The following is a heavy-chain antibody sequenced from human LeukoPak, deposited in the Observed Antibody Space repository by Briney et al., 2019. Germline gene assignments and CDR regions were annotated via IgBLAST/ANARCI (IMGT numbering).Heavy chain of an antibody. V-gene: IGHV4-39*07. J-gene: IGHJ5*02. CDR3: AREKAGNWFDP. Sequence: PSETLSLTCTVSGGSISSSSYYWGWIRQPPGKGLEWIANIYHSGSTYYNPSLKSRVTISVDTSKNQFSLKLSSVTAADTAVYYCAREKAGNWFDPWGQGTLVTVSS. CDR1: GGSISSSSYY. CDR2: IYHSGST. D-gene: IGHD3-10*01.